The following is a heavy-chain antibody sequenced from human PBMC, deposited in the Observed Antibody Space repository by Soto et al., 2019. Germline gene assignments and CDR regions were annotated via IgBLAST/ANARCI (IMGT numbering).Heavy chain of an antibody. D-gene: IGHD3-22*01. CDR1: GFTFSSYG. V-gene: IGHV3-30*03. J-gene: IGHJ4*02. CDR2: ISYDGSNK. CDR3: ALSKYDSSGYYLYYFDY. Sequence: QVQLVESGGGVFQPGRSLRLSCAASGFTFSSYGMHWVRQAPGRGLEWVAVISYDGSNKYYADSLKGRFTISRDNSKNTLYLQMNSLRAEDTAVYYCALSKYDSSGYYLYYFDYWGQGTLVTVSS.